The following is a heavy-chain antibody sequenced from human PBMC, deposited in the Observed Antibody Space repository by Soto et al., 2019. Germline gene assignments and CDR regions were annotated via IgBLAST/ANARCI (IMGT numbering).Heavy chain of an antibody. D-gene: IGHD2-21*02. CDR1: GYTFTSYG. CDR2: ISAYNGNT. J-gene: IGHJ3*02. V-gene: IGHV1-18*01. CDR3: ARPPGDPFAFDI. Sequence: ASVKVSCRASGYTFTSYGISWVRQVPGQGLEWMGWISAYNGNTNYAQKLQGRVTMTTDTSTSTAYMELRSLRSDDTAVYYCARPPGDPFAFDIWGQGTMVTVSS.